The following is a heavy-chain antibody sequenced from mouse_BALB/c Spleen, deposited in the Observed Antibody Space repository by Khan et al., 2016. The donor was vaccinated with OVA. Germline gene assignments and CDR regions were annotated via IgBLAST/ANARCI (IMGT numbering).Heavy chain of an antibody. V-gene: IGHV1-4*01. J-gene: IGHJ3*01. Sequence: VQLQESETELARPGASVKMSYKASGYTFTTYTIHWVKQRPGQGLEWIGYIIPTNDYTNYNQKFKDRATLTADKSSSTAYMQLSSLTSEDSALYCCAREGAYYRSDGWFAYWGQGTLVTVSA. D-gene: IGHD2-14*01. CDR2: IIPTNDYT. CDR1: GYTFTTYT. CDR3: AREGAYYRSDGWFAY.